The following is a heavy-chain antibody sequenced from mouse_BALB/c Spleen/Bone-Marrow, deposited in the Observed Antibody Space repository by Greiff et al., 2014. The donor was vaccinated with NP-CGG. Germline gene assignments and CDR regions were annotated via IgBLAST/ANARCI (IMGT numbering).Heavy chain of an antibody. CDR3: ARYGNYAVDY. CDR2: IWSGGTT. D-gene: IGHD2-1*01. CDR1: GFSLSSYG. J-gene: IGHJ4*01. Sequence: VKVVESGPGLVAPSQSLSITCTVSGFSLSSYGVHWVRQSPGKGLEWLVVIWSGGTTTYNSALKSRLSISKDNSKNQVFLKMNSLQTDDTAIYYCARYGNYAVDYWGQGTSVTVSS. V-gene: IGHV2-6*02.